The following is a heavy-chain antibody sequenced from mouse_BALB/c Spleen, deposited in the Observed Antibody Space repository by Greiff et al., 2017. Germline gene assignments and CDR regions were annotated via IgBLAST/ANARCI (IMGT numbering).Heavy chain of an antibody. CDR2: IWAGGST. D-gene: IGHD2-4*01. V-gene: IGHV2-9*02. CDR1: GFSLTSYG. Sequence: QVQLQQSGPGLVAPSQSLSITCTVSGFSLTSYGVHWVRQPPGKGLEWLGVIWAGGSTNYNSALMSRLSISKDNSKSQVFLKMNSLQTDDTAMYYCAREWDYDYPFAYWGQGTLVTVSA. J-gene: IGHJ3*01. CDR3: AREWDYDYPFAY.